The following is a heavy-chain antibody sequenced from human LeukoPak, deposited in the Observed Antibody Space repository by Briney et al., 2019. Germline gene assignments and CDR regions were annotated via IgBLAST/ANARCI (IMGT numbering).Heavy chain of an antibody. J-gene: IGHJ6*02. V-gene: IGHV4-38-2*02. CDR3: ASGRIVDTAMGPYYYYGMDV. CDR2: VYHTGTT. CDR1: GSSINSSYY. D-gene: IGHD5-18*01. Sequence: SETLSLTCTVSGSSINSSYYWGWIRQPPGKGPEWIGSVYHTGTTYYGPSLKSRLIMSVDTSKNQFSLNVTSVTAADTAVYYCASGRIVDTAMGPYYYYGMDVWGQGTTVTVSS.